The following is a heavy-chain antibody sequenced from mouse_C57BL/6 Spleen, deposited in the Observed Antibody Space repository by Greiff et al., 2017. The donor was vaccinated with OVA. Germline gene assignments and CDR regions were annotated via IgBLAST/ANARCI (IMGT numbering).Heavy chain of an antibody. CDR2: IDPSDSET. V-gene: IGHV1-52*01. CDR1: GYTFTSYW. Sequence: VQLQQSGAELVRPGSSVKLSCKASGYTFTSYWMHWVKQRPIQGLEWIGNIDPSDSETHYNQEFKDKATLTVDKSSSTAYMQLSSLTSEDSAVYYCARGTVVEDYAMDYWGQGTSVTVSS. D-gene: IGHD1-1*01. J-gene: IGHJ4*01. CDR3: ARGTVVEDYAMDY.